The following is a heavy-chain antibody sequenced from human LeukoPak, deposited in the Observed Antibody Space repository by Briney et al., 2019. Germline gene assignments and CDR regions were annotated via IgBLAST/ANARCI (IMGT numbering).Heavy chain of an antibody. CDR3: ARGGDFGVPAPLGIDAFDF. CDR2: IKSKTDGGTT. Sequence: GGSLRLSCAASGFTFTNAWMSWVRQAPGKGLEWVGRIKSKTDGGTTDYAAPVKGRFTISKDYSKIIAYLQMSSLKTEDTAVYYCARGGDFGVPAPLGIDAFDFWGQGTMVTVSS. V-gene: IGHV3-15*01. CDR1: GFTFTNAW. J-gene: IGHJ3*01. D-gene: IGHD2-2*01.